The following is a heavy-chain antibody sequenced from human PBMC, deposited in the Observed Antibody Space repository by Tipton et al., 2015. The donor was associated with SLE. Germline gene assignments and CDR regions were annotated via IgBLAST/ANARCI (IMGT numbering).Heavy chain of an antibody. D-gene: IGHD2-21*01. CDR1: GGSIISYY. Sequence: LRLSCTVSGGSIISYYWSWIRQPPGKGLEWIGYIHYSGVTYYYPSLKSRVTMSVDTSKNQFSLKLSSVTAADTAVYYCARHAEIPVMRYGMDVWGQGTTVSVSS. J-gene: IGHJ6*02. CDR3: ARHAEIPVMRYGMDV. V-gene: IGHV4-59*08. CDR2: IHYSGVT.